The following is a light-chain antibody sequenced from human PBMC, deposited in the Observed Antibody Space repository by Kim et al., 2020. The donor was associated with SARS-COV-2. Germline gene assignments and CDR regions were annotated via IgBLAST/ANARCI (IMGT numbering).Light chain of an antibody. J-gene: IGLJ3*02. CDR3: AAWDDSLSGRV. V-gene: IGLV1-47*01. CDR1: SANIGSNS. Sequence: GQRVTISFSGSSANIGSNSVYWYQQLPGTAPKLLIYRNNQRPSGVPDRFSGSKSGTSASLAISGLRSEDEADYYCAAWDDSLSGRVFGGGTQLTVL. CDR2: RNN.